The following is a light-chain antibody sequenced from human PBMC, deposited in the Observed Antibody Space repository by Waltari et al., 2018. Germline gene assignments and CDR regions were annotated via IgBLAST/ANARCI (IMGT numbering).Light chain of an antibody. Sequence: SYELTQPPSVSVSPGQTARITCSGDAVPKQYAYCYQQKPGQAPVLVIYKDSERPSGIPERFSGSSSGTAVTLTISGVQAEDEADYYCQSADSSVSYVMFGGGTKLTVL. CDR2: KDS. CDR1: AVPKQY. V-gene: IGLV3-25*03. J-gene: IGLJ3*02. CDR3: QSADSSVSYVM.